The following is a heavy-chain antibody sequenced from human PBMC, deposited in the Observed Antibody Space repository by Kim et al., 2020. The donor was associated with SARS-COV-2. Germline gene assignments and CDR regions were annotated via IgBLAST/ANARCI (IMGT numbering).Heavy chain of an antibody. J-gene: IGHJ4*02. V-gene: IGHV3-9*01. CDR1: GFTFDDYA. D-gene: IGHD3-3*01. CDR3: AKDQSFWSGYFDY. Sequence: GGSLRLSCAASGFTFDDYAMHWVRQAPGKGLEWVSGISWNSGSIGYADSVKGRFTITRDNAKNSLYLQMNSLRAEDTALYYCAKDQSFWSGYFDYWGQGTLVTVSS. CDR2: ISWNSGSI.